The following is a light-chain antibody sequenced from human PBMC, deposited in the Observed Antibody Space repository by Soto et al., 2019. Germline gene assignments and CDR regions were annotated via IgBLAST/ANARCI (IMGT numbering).Light chain of an antibody. CDR3: CSYVGSSAFA. CDR2: EGS. V-gene: IGLV2-23*03. J-gene: IGLJ2*01. Sequence: QSALTQPASVSGSPGQSITISCTGTSSDVGSYNLVSWYQQHPDKAPKLMIYEGSKRPSGVSNRFSGSKSGNTASLTISGLQAEDEADYYCCSYVGSSAFAFGGGTQLTVL. CDR1: SSDVGSYNL.